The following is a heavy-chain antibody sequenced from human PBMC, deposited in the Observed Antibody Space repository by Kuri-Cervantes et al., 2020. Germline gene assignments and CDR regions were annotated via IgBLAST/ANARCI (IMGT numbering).Heavy chain of an antibody. V-gene: IGHV4-34*09. CDR3: ARVVFRYYYDSSAQLGNWFDP. CDR2: INHSGST. J-gene: IGHJ5*02. Sequence: LRLSCAVYGGSFSGYYWSWIRQPPGKGLEWIGEINHSGSTNYNPSLKSRVTISVDTSKNQFSLKLSSVTAADTAVYYCARVVFRYYYDSSAQLGNWFDPWGQGTLVTVSS. D-gene: IGHD3-22*01. CDR1: GGSFSGYY.